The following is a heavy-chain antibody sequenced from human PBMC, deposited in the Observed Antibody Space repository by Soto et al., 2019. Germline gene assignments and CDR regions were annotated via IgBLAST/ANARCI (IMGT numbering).Heavy chain of an antibody. CDR2: SSSNGIAT. CDR3: ARDAISMVPGTNYWFDP. V-gene: IGHV3-23*01. CDR1: GFIFTAHA. Sequence: PGGSLRLSCEASGFIFTAHAMSWVRQAPGKGVVWGSGSSSNGIATYYAAPMKGRFTISSDNSKNTIDLKMNRLRADDTAVEHYARDAISMVPGTNYWFDPWGQGTLVTVSS. J-gene: IGHJ5*02. D-gene: IGHD3-10*01.